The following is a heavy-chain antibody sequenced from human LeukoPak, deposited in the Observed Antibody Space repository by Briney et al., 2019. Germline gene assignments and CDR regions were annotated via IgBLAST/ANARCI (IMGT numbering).Heavy chain of an antibody. CDR3: ARLDSGDHGNIPH. Sequence: SETLSLTCTVSGGSLSPYYWTWIRKPPGKGLEWIGYIYHTGTTRYNPSLNSRVTISVETSKNQFSLRLNSVTAADTAIYYCARLDSGDHGNIPHWGRGTLAIVSS. V-gene: IGHV4-59*08. D-gene: IGHD1-26*01. CDR1: GGSLSPYY. J-gene: IGHJ1*01. CDR2: IYHTGTT.